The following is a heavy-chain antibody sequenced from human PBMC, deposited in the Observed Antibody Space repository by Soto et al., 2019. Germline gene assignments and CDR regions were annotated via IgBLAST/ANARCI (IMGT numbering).Heavy chain of an antibody. Sequence: EVHLLESGGVLVQPGESLRLSCETSGFTFSNCVMTWVRQAPGKGLEWVSVITKTGDTDYADSVKGRFTISRDNSKNTVYLQINSLRAEDTAVYYCAKGLLNGRWYAADWGQGTLVTVSS. CDR3: AKGLLNGRWYAAD. D-gene: IGHD6-13*01. J-gene: IGHJ4*02. CDR2: ITKTGDT. V-gene: IGHV3-23*01. CDR1: GFTFSNCV.